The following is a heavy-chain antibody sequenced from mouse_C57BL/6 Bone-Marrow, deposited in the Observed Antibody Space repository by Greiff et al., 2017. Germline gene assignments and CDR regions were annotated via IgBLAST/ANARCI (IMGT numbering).Heavy chain of an antibody. V-gene: IGHV1-85*01. J-gene: IGHJ1*03. CDR3: ARDYGSSYWYFDV. Sequence: VQLQQSGPELVKPGASVKLSCKASGYTFTSYDINWVRQRPGQGLEWIGRIYPRDGSNTNNEKFKGKATLTIDPSSSTAYMELHSLTSEDSAVYFWARDYGSSYWYFDVWGTGTTVTVSA. D-gene: IGHD1-1*01. CDR2: IYPRDGSN. CDR1: GYTFTSYD.